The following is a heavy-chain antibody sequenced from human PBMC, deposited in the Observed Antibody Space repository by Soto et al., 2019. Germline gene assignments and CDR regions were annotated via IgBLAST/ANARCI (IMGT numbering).Heavy chain of an antibody. CDR1: GGSISSSSYY. J-gene: IGHJ6*03. D-gene: IGHD4-17*01. CDR3: ARQSGDPTTLYYYYYYMDV. Sequence: SETLSLTCTVSGGSISSSSYYWGWIRKPPGKGLEWIGSIYYSGSTYYNPSLKSRVTISVDTSKNQFSLKLSSVTAADTAVYYCARQSGDPTTLYYYYYYMDVWGKGTTVTVSS. V-gene: IGHV4-39*01. CDR2: IYYSGST.